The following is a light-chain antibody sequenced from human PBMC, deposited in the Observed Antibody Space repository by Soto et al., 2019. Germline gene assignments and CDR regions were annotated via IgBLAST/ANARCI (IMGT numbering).Light chain of an antibody. CDR3: QQYGRSPPFI. Sequence: EIVLTQSPVTLSLSPGDRATLSCRASQSISSNFLAWCQHKPGQSPRLLIYVGSTRVTGIPDRFSGSGSGTDFTLTISRLEPEDFAVYYCQQYGRSPPFIFGPGTKVDIK. CDR2: VGS. V-gene: IGKV3-20*01. CDR1: QSISSNF. J-gene: IGKJ3*01.